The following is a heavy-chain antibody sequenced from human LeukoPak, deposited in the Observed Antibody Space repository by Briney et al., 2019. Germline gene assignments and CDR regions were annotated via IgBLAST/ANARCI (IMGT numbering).Heavy chain of an antibody. Sequence: GESLRISCKGSGYSFPSYWVIWVRQMPGKGLEWMGRIDPSDSYTNYSPSFQGHVTISADKSISTAYLQWSSLKASDTAMYYCARHSFVGSGVLIFDYWGQGTLVTVSS. CDR3: ARHSFVGSGVLIFDY. CDR1: GYSFPSYW. J-gene: IGHJ4*02. D-gene: IGHD2-15*01. V-gene: IGHV5-10-1*01. CDR2: IDPSDSYT.